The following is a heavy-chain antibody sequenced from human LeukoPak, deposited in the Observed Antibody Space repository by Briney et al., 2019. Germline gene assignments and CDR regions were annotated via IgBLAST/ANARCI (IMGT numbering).Heavy chain of an antibody. CDR3: AREYN. CDR2: ISSSSTI. J-gene: IGHJ4*02. CDR1: GFTFSSYS. D-gene: IGHD5-12*01. V-gene: IGHV3-48*04. Sequence: GGSLRLSCAASGFTFSSYSMNWVHQAPGKGLEWVSYISSSSTIYYADSVKGRFTISRDNAKNSLYLQMNSLRAEDTAVYYCAREYNWGQGTLVAVSS.